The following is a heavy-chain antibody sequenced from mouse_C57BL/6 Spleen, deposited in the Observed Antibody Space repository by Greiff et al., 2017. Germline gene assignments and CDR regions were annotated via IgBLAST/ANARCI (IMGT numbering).Heavy chain of an antibody. CDR2: IYPGDGDT. D-gene: IGHD1-1*01. CDR3: AREGYYGSSRGFAY. J-gene: IGHJ3*01. Sequence: QVQLQPSGPELVKPGASVKISCKASGYAFSSSWMNWVKQRPGKGLEWIGRIYPGDGDTNYNGKFKGKDTLTADQSSSTAYMQLSSLTSEDSAVYFCAREGYYGSSRGFAYWGQGTLVTVSA. V-gene: IGHV1-82*01. CDR1: GYAFSSSW.